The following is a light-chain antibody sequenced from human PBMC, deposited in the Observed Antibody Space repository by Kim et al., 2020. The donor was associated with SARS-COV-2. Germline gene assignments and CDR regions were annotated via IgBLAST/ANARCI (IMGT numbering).Light chain of an antibody. CDR3: QQYSSYSYT. V-gene: IGKV1-5*03. J-gene: IGKJ2*01. Sequence: GDRVTITCRASQSIGNWLAWYQQKPGNAPKLLIYKTSSLEGGVPSRFSGTGSGTEFTLTISSLQPDDFATYYCQQYSSYSYTFGQGTKLEI. CDR2: KTS. CDR1: QSIGNW.